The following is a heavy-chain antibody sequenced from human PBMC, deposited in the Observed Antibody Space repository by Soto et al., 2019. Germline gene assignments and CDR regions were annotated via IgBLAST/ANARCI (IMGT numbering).Heavy chain of an antibody. D-gene: IGHD3-3*01. J-gene: IGHJ6*02. V-gene: IGHV3-21*01. CDR3: ARDFSYYDFWSATYYYYYYGMDV. CDR1: GFTFSSYS. Sequence: EVQLVGSGGGLVKPGGSLRLSCAASGFTFSSYSMNWVRQAPGKGLEWVSSISSSSSKIYYADSVKGRFTISRDNAKNSLYLQKNSLRAEDTAVYYCARDFSYYDFWSATYYYYYYGMDVWGQGTTVTVSS. CDR2: ISSSSSKI.